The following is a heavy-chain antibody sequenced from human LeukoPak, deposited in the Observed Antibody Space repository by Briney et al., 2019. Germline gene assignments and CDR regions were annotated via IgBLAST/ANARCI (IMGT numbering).Heavy chain of an antibody. CDR3: ARRNGQDIVATFRRRYYFDY. D-gene: IGHD5-12*01. CDR2: INHSGST. Sequence: SETLSLTCAVYGGSSSGYYWSWIRQPPGKGLEWIGEINHSGSTNYNPSLKSRVTISINTSKNQFSLKLSSVTAADTAVYYCARRNGQDIVATFRRRYYFDYWGQGTLVTVSS. V-gene: IGHV4-34*01. J-gene: IGHJ4*02. CDR1: GGSSSGYY.